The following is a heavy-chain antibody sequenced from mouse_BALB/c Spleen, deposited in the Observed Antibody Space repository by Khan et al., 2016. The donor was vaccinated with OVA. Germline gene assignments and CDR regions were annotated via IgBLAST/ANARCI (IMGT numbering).Heavy chain of an antibody. CDR2: IDPPTGKT. CDR3: AGMARK. J-gene: IGHJ2*01. Sequence: VQLQQSGAELVKSGATVKLSCTASGLSIIDTYMHWLKQWPEQGLEWIGRIDPPTGKTNYVPNFLGKTTITSDTGFNTVYLQHSILKPEDTAVYYCAGMARKWGQSTTLTVSS. V-gene: IGHV14-3*02. CDR1: GLSIIDTY.